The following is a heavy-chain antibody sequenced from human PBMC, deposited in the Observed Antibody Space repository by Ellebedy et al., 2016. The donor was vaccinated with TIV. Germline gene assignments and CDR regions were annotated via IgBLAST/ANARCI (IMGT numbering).Heavy chain of an antibody. V-gene: IGHV3-74*01. Sequence: GESLKISCAASGFPFRSYWMHWVRQVPGKGLLWVSRFHSDGSDVSDADSVRGRFTVSRDNAKNTLYLQMNSLRAEDTAVYYCVRATASGAYYHWGQGTLVTVSS. D-gene: IGHD1-1*01. J-gene: IGHJ5*02. CDR1: GFPFRSYW. CDR2: FHSDGSDV. CDR3: VRATASGAYYH.